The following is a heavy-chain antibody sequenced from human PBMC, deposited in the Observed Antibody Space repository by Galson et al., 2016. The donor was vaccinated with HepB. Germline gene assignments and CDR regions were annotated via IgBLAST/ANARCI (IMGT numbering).Heavy chain of an antibody. Sequence: LRLSCAASGFPFSDYWMARVRQAPGKGLEWVASIKEDGSEEYYVDSGRGRFTISRDNAKKSLYLQMTSLRAEDAAIYYCVRKKYISSSSGVDYWSQGTLVTVSS. CDR2: IKEDGSEE. CDR3: VRKKYISSSSGVDY. CDR1: GFPFSDYW. J-gene: IGHJ4*02. D-gene: IGHD6-6*01. V-gene: IGHV3-7*05.